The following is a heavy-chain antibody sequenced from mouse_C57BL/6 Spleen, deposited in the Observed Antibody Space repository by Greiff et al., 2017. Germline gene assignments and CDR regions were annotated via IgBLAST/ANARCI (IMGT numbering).Heavy chain of an antibody. D-gene: IGHD4-1*01. CDR2: IYPGSGNT. CDR1: GYSFTSYY. J-gene: IGHJ4*01. CDR3: ARSNWDEVYYAMDY. Sequence: QVQLQQSGPELVKPGASVKISCKASGYSFTSYYIHWVKQRPGQGLEWIGWIYPGSGNTKYNEKFKGKATLTADTSSSTAYMQLSSLTSEDSAVYYCARSNWDEVYYAMDYWGQGTSVTVSS. V-gene: IGHV1-66*01.